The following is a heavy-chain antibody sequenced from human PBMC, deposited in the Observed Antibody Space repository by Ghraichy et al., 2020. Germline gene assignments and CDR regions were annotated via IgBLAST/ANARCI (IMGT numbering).Heavy chain of an antibody. D-gene: IGHD6-13*01. CDR1: GFTFSSYA. CDR3: AKTLEQQLVVYYFDY. J-gene: IGHJ4*02. V-gene: IGHV3-23*01. CDR2: ISGSGGST. Sequence: GGSLRLSCAASGFTFSSYAMSWVRQAPGKGLEWVSAISGSGGSTYYADSVKGRFTISRDNSKNTLYLQMNSLRAEDTAVYYCAKTLEQQLVVYYFDYWGQGTLVTVSS.